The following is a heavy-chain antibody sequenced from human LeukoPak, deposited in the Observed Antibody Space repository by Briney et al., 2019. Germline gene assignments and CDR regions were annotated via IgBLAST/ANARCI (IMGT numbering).Heavy chain of an antibody. J-gene: IGHJ4*02. Sequence: GSLRLSCAASGFTFMNAWMSWVRQAPGKGLEWVGRIKSKTDGGTADYAAPVKGRFTISRDDSKNTLYLQLNSLKTEDTAVYYCATLKTGTSSFLWGQGTLVTVSS. CDR2: IKSKTDGGTA. CDR1: GFTFMNAW. V-gene: IGHV3-15*01. D-gene: IGHD6-13*01. CDR3: ATLKTGTSSFL.